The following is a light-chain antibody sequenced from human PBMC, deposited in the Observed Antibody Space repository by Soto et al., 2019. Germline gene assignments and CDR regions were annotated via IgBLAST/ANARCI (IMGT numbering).Light chain of an antibody. CDR2: AAS. CDR3: QQINSYLSNT. Sequence: DIQLTQSPSFLSASVGDRVTITCRASQGISSYLAWYQQKPGKAPKLLIYAASTLQSGVPSRFSGKGSGTEFTLTISSLQPEDFATYYCQQINSYLSNTFGGGTKVEIK. V-gene: IGKV1-9*01. J-gene: IGKJ4*01. CDR1: QGISSY.